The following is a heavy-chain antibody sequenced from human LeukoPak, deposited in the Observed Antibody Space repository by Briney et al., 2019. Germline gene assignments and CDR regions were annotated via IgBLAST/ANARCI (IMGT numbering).Heavy chain of an antibody. CDR3: ARLSTVTTSFDY. Sequence: SETLSLTCIVSNYSISSDYYWGWIRQPPGKGLEWIGSIHHSGRTYYNPSLKSRVTISVDTSKNHFSLKLNSVTAADTAVYYCARLSTVTTSFDYWGQGTLVTVSS. J-gene: IGHJ4*02. CDR2: IHHSGRT. D-gene: IGHD4-17*01. V-gene: IGHV4-38-2*02. CDR1: NYSISSDYY.